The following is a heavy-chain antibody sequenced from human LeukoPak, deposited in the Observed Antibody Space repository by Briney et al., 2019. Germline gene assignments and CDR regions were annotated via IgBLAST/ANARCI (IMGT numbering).Heavy chain of an antibody. D-gene: IGHD4-17*01. CDR1: GFTFEDCG. Sequence: GGSLRLSCTVSGFTFEDCGMNWVRQVPGKEPEWVSGLNWNGGGRRYADSVKGRFIISRDNAKGVLYLQLNDLRVEDTALYYCARDAVPSGRSWFDPWGQGTLVTVSS. CDR2: LNWNGGGR. J-gene: IGHJ5*02. V-gene: IGHV3-20*04. CDR3: ARDAVPSGRSWFDP.